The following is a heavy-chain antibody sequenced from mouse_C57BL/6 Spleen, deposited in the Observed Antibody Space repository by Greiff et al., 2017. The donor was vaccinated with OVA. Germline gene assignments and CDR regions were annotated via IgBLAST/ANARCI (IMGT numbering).Heavy chain of an antibody. CDR3: ARTEYDYDDGGGFYYAMDY. D-gene: IGHD2-4*01. J-gene: IGHJ4*01. V-gene: IGHV1-54*01. Sequence: QVQLQQSGAELVRPGTSVKVSCKASGYAFTNYLIEWVKQRPGQGLEWIGVINPGSGGTNYNEKFKGKATLTADKSSSTAYMQLSSLTSEDSAVYFCARTEYDYDDGGGFYYAMDYWGQGTSVTVSS. CDR2: INPGSGGT. CDR1: GYAFTNYL.